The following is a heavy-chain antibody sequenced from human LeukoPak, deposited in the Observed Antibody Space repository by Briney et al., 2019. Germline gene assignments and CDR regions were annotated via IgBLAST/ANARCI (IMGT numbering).Heavy chain of an antibody. CDR2: IKDDGSEK. Sequence: PGGSLRLSCAASVFNFKYYWMSWVRQAPGKGLEWVANIKDDGSEKYYVDSVKGRFTISRDNAKNSLYLQMNSLRVEDTAVYFCASLDYWGQGTLVTVSS. CDR1: VFNFKYYW. J-gene: IGHJ4*02. CDR3: ASLDY. V-gene: IGHV3-7*01.